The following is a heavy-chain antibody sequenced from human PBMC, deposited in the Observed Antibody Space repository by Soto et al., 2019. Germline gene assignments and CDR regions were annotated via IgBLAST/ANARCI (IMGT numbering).Heavy chain of an antibody. V-gene: IGHV4-30-2*01. D-gene: IGHD3-10*01. CDR3: ARFPLWFGELDY. J-gene: IGHJ4*02. Sequence: QLQLQESGSGLVRPSQTLSLTCTVSGASIGSGSYSWHWIRQPPGKGLEWIGYLRHSADTYFNPSFRRRVSISVDRSNNQFSLKLISVTASDTAVYYCARFPLWFGELDYWCQGALVTVSS. CDR1: GASIGSGSYS. CDR2: LRHSADT.